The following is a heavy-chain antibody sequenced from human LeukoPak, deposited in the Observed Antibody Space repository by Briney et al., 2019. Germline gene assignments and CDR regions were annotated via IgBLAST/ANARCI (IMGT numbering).Heavy chain of an antibody. CDR2: IYHSENA. V-gene: IGHV4-59*08. CDR1: GGSISSYY. CDR3: ARVGGYPLSAFDI. Sequence: SETLSLTCTVSGGSISSYYWGWIRQPPGKGLEWIGYIYHSENANYNPSLKSRITISIDTSKNQFSLNLNSVTAADTAVYYCARVGGYPLSAFDIWGQGTMVTVSS. D-gene: IGHD3-22*01. J-gene: IGHJ3*02.